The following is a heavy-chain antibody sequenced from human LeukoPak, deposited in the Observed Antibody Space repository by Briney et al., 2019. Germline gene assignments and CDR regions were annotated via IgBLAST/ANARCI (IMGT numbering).Heavy chain of an antibody. CDR2: INHSGST. CDR3: ARSSSYYYYYGMDV. D-gene: IGHD3-10*01. V-gene: IGHV4-34*01. Sequence: SETLSLTCAVYGGSFSGYYWSWIRQPPGKGLEWLGEINHSGSTNYNPSLKSRVTISVDTSKNQFSLKLSSVTAADTAVYYCARSSSYYYYYGMDVWGQGTTVTVSS. J-gene: IGHJ6*02. CDR1: GGSFSGYY.